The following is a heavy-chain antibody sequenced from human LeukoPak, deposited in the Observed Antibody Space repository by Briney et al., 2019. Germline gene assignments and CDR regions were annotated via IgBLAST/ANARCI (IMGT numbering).Heavy chain of an antibody. V-gene: IGHV3-53*01. Sequence: TGGSMRLSSAAAGFSANSNYMCWFRLAPRQGVGWVSIFSSGGTTHYADSLKGRFTISSDNTKNTPYLHMDSLRAADTAVYYCARTYYSCSGTYQRWFDPGRGGTRHSVPS. CDR3: ARTYYSCSGTYQRWFDP. J-gene: IGHJ5*02. CDR2: FSSGGTT. D-gene: IGHD3-10*02. CDR1: GFSANSNY.